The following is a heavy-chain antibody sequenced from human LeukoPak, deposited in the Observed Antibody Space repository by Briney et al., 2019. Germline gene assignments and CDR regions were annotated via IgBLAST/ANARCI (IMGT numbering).Heavy chain of an antibody. V-gene: IGHV3-30*02. J-gene: IGHJ4*02. CDR3: AKDLRYQLPLFDY. Sequence: GGSLRLSCAASGFTFSSYGMHWVRQAPGKGLEWVAFIRYDGSNKYYADSMKGRFTISRDNSKNTLYLQMNSLRAEDTAVYYCAKDLRYQLPLFDYWGQGTLVTVSS. D-gene: IGHD2-2*01. CDR2: IRYDGSNK. CDR1: GFTFSSYG.